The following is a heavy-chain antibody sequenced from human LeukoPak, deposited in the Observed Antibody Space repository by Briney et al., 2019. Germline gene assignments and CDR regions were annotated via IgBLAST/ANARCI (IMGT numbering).Heavy chain of an antibody. V-gene: IGHV3-23*01. Sequence: GGSLRLSCAASGFTFSSYAMSWVRQAPGKGLEWVSAISGSGGSTYYADSVKGRFTISRDNAKNSLYLQMNSLRAEDTALYYCAKDIADPSIAAAGPLDYWGQGTLVTVSS. D-gene: IGHD6-13*01. CDR2: ISGSGGST. CDR1: GFTFSSYA. CDR3: AKDIADPSIAAAGPLDY. J-gene: IGHJ4*02.